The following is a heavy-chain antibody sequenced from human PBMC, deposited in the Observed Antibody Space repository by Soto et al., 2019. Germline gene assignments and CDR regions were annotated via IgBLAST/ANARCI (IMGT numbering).Heavy chain of an antibody. D-gene: IGHD2-15*01. J-gene: IGHJ5*02. V-gene: IGHV1-18*04. Sequence: XSVKVSCKASGYTFTSYGISWVRQAPGQGLEWMGWISAYNGNTNYAQKLQGRVTMTTDTSTSTAYMELRSLRSDDTAVYYCARLTTHCSGGSCYPKWFDPWGQGTLGTVSS. CDR2: ISAYNGNT. CDR1: GYTFTSYG. CDR3: ARLTTHCSGGSCYPKWFDP.